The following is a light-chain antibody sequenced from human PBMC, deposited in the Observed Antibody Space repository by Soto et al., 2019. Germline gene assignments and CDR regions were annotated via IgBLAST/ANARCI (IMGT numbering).Light chain of an antibody. CDR2: EGS. V-gene: IGLV2-23*01. CDR1: SSDVGSYNL. Sequence: QSVLTQPASVSGSPEQSITISCTGTSSDVGSYNLVSWYQQHPGKAPKLMIYEGSKRPSGVSNRFSGSKSGNTASLTISGLQAEDEADYYCCSYAGSVVFGGGTQLTVL. CDR3: CSYAGSVV. J-gene: IGLJ2*01.